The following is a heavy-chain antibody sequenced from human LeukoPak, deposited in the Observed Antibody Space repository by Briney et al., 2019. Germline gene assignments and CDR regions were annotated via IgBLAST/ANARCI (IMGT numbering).Heavy chain of an antibody. CDR3: ARDRDHGY. CDR2: ISSGGSTI. CDR1: GFTFSTYE. V-gene: IGHV3-48*03. Sequence: GGSLRLTCAASGFTFSTYEMNWVRQAPGKGLEWVSYISSGGSTIYYADSVKGRFTISRDNANNSLYLQMNSLRVEDTAVYYCARDRDHGYWGQGTLVTVSS. J-gene: IGHJ4*02. D-gene: IGHD3-10*01.